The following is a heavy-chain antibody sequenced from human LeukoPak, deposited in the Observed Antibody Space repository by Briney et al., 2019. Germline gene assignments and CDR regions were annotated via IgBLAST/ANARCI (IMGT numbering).Heavy chain of an antibody. CDR3: AKSDYYYGMDV. V-gene: IGHV3-30-3*01. CDR1: GFTFSSYA. Sequence: HPGGSLRLSCAASGFTFSSYAMHWVRQAPGKGLEWVAVISYDGSNKYYADSVKGRFTISRDNSKNTLYLQMNSLRAEDTAVYYCAKSDYYYGMDVWGQGTTVTVSS. J-gene: IGHJ6*02. CDR2: ISYDGSNK.